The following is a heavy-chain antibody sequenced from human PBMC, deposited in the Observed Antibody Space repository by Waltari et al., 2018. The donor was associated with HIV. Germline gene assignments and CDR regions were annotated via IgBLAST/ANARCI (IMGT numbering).Heavy chain of an antibody. V-gene: IGHV4-39*01. CDR2: MSYSGST. D-gene: IGHD4-4*01. J-gene: IGHJ5*02. Sequence: QLQLQESGPGLVKSSETLSLTCTVSGGSMTSSSYYWGWIRQPPGKGLEWIGSMSYSGSTYNNASLRSRLTISVDTSKNQFSLKFTSVTAAETAMYYCARSFSGYSNYFDPWGQGTLVTVSS. CDR1: GGSMTSSSYY. CDR3: ARSFSGYSNYFDP.